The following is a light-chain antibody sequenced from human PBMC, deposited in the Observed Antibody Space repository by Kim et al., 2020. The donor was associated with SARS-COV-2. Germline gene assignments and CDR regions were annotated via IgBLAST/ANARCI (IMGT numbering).Light chain of an antibody. CDR1: NIGSKS. J-gene: IGLJ3*02. V-gene: IGLV3-21*01. CDR3: QVWDSNSDQWV. Sequence: APGETARITCGGKNIGSKSVHWYQQKPGQAPLLVIFYDDDRPSGIPERLSGSNTGKSATLAISRVEAGDEADYYCQVWDSNSDQWVFGGGTKLTVL. CDR2: YDD.